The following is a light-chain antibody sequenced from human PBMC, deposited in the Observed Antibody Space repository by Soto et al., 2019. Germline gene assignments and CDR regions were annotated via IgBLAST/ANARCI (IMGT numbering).Light chain of an antibody. V-gene: IGKV3-15*01. Sequence: EIVMTQSPATLSVSPGERATLSCRASQSVSSNLAWYQQKPGQAPRLLIYGASTRATGIPARFSGSGSGTALPPTIRRLHSTDFAVYTCQQYNNRPPWRFGQGTKVEIK. CDR2: GAS. CDR3: QQYNNRPPWR. J-gene: IGKJ1*01. CDR1: QSVSSN.